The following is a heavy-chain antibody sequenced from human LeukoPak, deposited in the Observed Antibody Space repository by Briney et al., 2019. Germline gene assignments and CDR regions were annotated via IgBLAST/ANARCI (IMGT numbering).Heavy chain of an antibody. CDR1: GESFSGYY. D-gene: IGHD2-2*01. Sequence: SETLSLTCAVYGESFSGYYWSWIRQPPGQGLEWIGETSHSGSTYYNPSLESRVTISVDTSKKQFSLKLTSVTAADTAVYFCARKYCSTTSCPYAFDIWGQGTMVTVSS. V-gene: IGHV4-34*01. CDR3: ARKYCSTTSCPYAFDI. CDR2: TSHSGST. J-gene: IGHJ3*02.